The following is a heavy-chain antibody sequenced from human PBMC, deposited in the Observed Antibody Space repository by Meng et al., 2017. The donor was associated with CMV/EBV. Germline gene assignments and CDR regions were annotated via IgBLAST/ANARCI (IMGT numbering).Heavy chain of an antibody. CDR1: GYTFTSYY. Sequence: ASVKVSCKASGYTFTSYYMHWVRQAPGQGLEWMGIINPIGGSTSYAQKFQGRVTMTRDTSTSTAYMELSSLRSEDTAGYYCARDFRPTCGSSWYHWFDPWGQGTMVTVSS. CDR3: ARDFRPTCGSSWYHWFDP. CDR2: INPIGGST. D-gene: IGHD6-13*01. J-gene: IGHJ5*01. V-gene: IGHV1-46*01.